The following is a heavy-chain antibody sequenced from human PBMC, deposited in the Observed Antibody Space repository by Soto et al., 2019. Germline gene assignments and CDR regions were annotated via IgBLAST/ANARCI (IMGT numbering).Heavy chain of an antibody. J-gene: IGHJ3*01. Sequence: EVQLVESGGGLAQPGGSLRLSCAASGFTLSSHWMHWVRQAPGKGLVWVSRINRDGSTINYDDSVRGRYTISRDNAKNTLSMLMHSLRAEETAVYYCARVADCTSSRNCNAPAAFALWGQGTMVTVSS. V-gene: IGHV3-74*01. D-gene: IGHD2-2*01. CDR3: ARVADCTSSRNCNAPAAFAL. CDR2: INRDGSTI. CDR1: GFTLSSHW.